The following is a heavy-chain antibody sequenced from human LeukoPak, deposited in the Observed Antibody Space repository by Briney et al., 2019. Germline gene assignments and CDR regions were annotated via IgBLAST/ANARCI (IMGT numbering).Heavy chain of an antibody. CDR2: IYHSGST. CDR1: GYSISSGYY. V-gene: IGHV4-38-2*02. J-gene: IGHJ5*02. Sequence: SETLSLTCTVSGYSISSGYYWGWIRQPPGKGLEWIGSIYHSGSTYYNPSLKSRVTISVDTSKNQFSLKLSSVTAADTAVYYCASQPGIAAAGYLNWFDPWGQGTLVTVSS. D-gene: IGHD6-13*01. CDR3: ASQPGIAAAGYLNWFDP.